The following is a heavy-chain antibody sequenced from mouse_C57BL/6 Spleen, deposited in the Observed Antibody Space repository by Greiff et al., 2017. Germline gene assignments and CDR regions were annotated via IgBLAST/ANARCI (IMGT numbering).Heavy chain of an antibody. J-gene: IGHJ4*01. Sequence: VQLQQSGPELVKPGASVKLSCKASGYTFTSYDIHWVKQRPGQGLEWIGWIYPRDGNTKCNGNFKGKATLTVDTSSSTAYMELHSLPSEDSAVYLCARLSHAVDYWGKGTSGTVSS. V-gene: IGHV1-85*01. CDR1: GYTFTSYD. CDR3: ARLSHAVDY. CDR2: IYPRDGNT.